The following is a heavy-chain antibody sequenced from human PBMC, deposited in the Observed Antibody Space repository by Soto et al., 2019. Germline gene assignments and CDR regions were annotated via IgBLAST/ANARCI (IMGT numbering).Heavy chain of an antibody. J-gene: IGHJ6*02. V-gene: IGHV3-21*06. D-gene: IGHD2-2*01. CDR1: GFTFSDEN. CDR3: ARDSDCHSTSCFFPPHV. Sequence: LRLSCSASGFTFSDENMSWVRQVPGKGLEWVSGISGGGSYIFYADSVQGRFSISRDNPKNSLFLEMNSLRVEDTAVYYCARDSDCHSTSCFFPPHVWGQGTTVTVSS. CDR2: ISGGGSYI.